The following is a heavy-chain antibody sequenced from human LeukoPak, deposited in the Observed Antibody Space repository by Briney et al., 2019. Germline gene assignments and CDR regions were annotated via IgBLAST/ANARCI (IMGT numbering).Heavy chain of an antibody. CDR2: MNPNSGNT. CDR3: AIKWELRPDYYYGMDV. V-gene: IGHV1-8*01. D-gene: IGHD1-26*01. Sequence: ASVKVSCKASGYTFTSYDINWVRQATGQGLEWMGWMNPNSGNTGYAQKFQGRVTMTRNTSISTAYMELSSLRSEDTAVYYCAIKWELRPDYYYGMDVWGQGTTVTVSS. J-gene: IGHJ6*02. CDR1: GYTFTSYD.